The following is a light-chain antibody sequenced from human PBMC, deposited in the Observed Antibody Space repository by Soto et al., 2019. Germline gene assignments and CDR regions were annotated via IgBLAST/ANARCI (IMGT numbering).Light chain of an antibody. CDR3: QQLNSYPPT. CDR2: AAS. J-gene: IGKJ2*01. CDR1: QGISSY. Sequence: IQLTQSPSSLSASVGDRVTITCRASQGISSYLAWYQQKPGKAPKLLIYAASTLQSGVPSRFSGSGSGTDFTLTFSSLQPEDFATYYCQQLNSYPPTFGQGTKLEIK. V-gene: IGKV1-9*01.